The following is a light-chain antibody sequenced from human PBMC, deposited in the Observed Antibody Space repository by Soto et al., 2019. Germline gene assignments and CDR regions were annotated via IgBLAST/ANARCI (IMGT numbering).Light chain of an antibody. CDR3: QQYYTWSPLT. CDR1: QSVSNN. V-gene: IGKV3-15*01. Sequence: EIVMTQSPATLSVSPGERATLSCRASQSVSNNLAWYQQKPGQAPRLLIYGASTRATGIPARFSGSGSGTEFSLPISSLQSEDFVVYYCQQYYTWSPLTFGGGTKVETK. J-gene: IGKJ4*01. CDR2: GAS.